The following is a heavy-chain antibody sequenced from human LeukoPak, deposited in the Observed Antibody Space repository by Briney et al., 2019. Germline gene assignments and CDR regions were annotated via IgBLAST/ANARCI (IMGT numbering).Heavy chain of an antibody. D-gene: IGHD2-2*01. V-gene: IGHV3-74*01. CDR3: AREACSSTSCWFDP. Sequence: PGGSLRLSCAASGFTFSSYWMHWVRQAPGKGLVWVSRINTDGSSTSYADSVKGRFTISRDNAKNTLYLQMNSMRAEDTAVYYCAREACSSTSCWFDPWGQGTLVTVSS. CDR1: GFTFSSYW. J-gene: IGHJ5*02. CDR2: INTDGSST.